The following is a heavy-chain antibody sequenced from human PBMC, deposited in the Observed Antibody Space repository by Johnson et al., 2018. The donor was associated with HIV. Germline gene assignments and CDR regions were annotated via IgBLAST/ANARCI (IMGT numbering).Heavy chain of an antibody. CDR2: ISYDGSNK. Sequence: QVQLVESGGGVVQPGRSLRLFCAASGFTFSSYAMHWVRQAPGKGLEWVAVISYDGSNKYYADSVKGRFTISRDNSKNTLYLQMNSLRAEDTAVYYCAWSFGVTTPGAFDIWGQGTMVTVSS. CDR1: GFTFSSYA. V-gene: IGHV3-30*04. CDR3: AWSFGVTTPGAFDI. D-gene: IGHD3-3*01. J-gene: IGHJ3*02.